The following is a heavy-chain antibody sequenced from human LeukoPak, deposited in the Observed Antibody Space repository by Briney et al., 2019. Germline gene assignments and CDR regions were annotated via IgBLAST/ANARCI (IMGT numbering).Heavy chain of an antibody. J-gene: IGHJ5*02. CDR1: GGTFSSYA. Sequence: SVKVSCKASGGTFSSYAISWVRQAPGQGLEWMGRIIPILGIANYAQKFQGRVTITADKSMSTAYMELSSLRSEDTAVYYCASVLSGIAVAGSFDPWGQGTLVTVSS. CDR2: IIPILGIA. CDR3: ASVLSGIAVAGSFDP. D-gene: IGHD6-19*01. V-gene: IGHV1-69*04.